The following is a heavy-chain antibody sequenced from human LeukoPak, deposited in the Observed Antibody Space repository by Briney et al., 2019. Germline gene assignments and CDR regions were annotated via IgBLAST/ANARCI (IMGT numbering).Heavy chain of an antibody. J-gene: IGHJ4*02. CDR2: IIPIFGTA. CDR3: ARGRGYATAFDY. CDR1: GGTFSSYA. Sequence: SVKVSCKASGGTFSSYAISWVRQAPAQGLERMGGIIPIFGTANYAQKFQGRVTITADESTSTAYMELSSLRSEDTAVYYCARGRGYATAFDYWGQGTLVTVSS. D-gene: IGHD2-2*01. V-gene: IGHV1-69*13.